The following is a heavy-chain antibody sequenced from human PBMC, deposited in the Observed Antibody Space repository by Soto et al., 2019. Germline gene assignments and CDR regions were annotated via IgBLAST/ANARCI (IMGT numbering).Heavy chain of an antibody. CDR3: VKDNWYNNTCYLDY. V-gene: IGHV3-9*01. CDR2: ISWNSGSI. CDR1: GFTFDDYA. D-gene: IGHD1-20*01. Sequence: PVGSLRLSCSASGFTFDDYAMHVVRPAPGKVLAWAARISWNSGSIGYADSVKGRFTISRDNAKNSLSLQMNSLRPEDTALYSCVKDNWYNNTCYLDYWGQGTLGSV. J-gene: IGHJ4*02.